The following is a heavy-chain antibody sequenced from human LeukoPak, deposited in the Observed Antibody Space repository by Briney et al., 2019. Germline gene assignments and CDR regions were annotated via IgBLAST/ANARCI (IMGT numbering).Heavy chain of an antibody. Sequence: SEPLTLTCSVCGGFISSYYWSWIRLPPGRGLGWIGFLDDSGSPTYHPSYKRRLTVSVDTSKNHLSLKLRSVTAADTAVYYCARNVGSWTFVYWAEGTRVSVPT. V-gene: IGHV4-59*08. CDR3: ARNVGSWTFVY. CDR1: GGFISSYY. CDR2: LDDSGSP. D-gene: IGHD6-13*01. J-gene: IGHJ4*02.